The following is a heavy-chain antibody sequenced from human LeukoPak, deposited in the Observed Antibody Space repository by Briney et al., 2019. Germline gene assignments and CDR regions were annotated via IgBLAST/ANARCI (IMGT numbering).Heavy chain of an antibody. Sequence: GGSLRLSCAASGFTFSSYWMHWVRQAPGKGLVWVSRFNSDGSSTSYADSVKGRFTISRDNAKNTLYLQMNSLRAEDTAVYYCARETGKRGMDVWGQGTTVTVSS. D-gene: IGHD1-1*01. CDR1: GFTFSSYW. CDR3: ARETGKRGMDV. J-gene: IGHJ6*02. V-gene: IGHV3-74*01. CDR2: FNSDGSST.